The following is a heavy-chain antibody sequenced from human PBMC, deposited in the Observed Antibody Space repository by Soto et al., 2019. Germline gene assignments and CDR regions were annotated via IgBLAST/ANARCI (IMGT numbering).Heavy chain of an antibody. CDR2: IYYSGGT. V-gene: IGHV4-39*01. D-gene: IGHD4-17*01. CDR1: GGSISSSSYY. CDR3: AGGGDYGDYDDWYFDL. Sequence: QLQLQESGPGLVKPSETLSLTCTVSGGSISSSSYYWGWIRQPPGKGLEWIGSIYYSGGTYYNPSPKRRVPISVDPSKNQCALKLSSVTAADTAVYYCAGGGDYGDYDDWYFDLWGRGTLVTVSS. J-gene: IGHJ2*01.